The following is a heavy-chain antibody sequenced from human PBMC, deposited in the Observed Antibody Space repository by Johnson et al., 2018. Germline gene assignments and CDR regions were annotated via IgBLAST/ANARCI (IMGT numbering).Heavy chain of an antibody. J-gene: IGHJ3*02. V-gene: IGHV3-7*01. CDR2: INQDETKK. D-gene: IGHD7-27*01. CDR3: ARPHWEDNI. Sequence: VQLVQSGGGLVQPGGSLRLSCAASGFTFSSYWMSWARQAPGKGLEWVANINQDETKKYYVDFVNGRFTIARDNAKNSLYLQRNSLRAEDTAVYYCARPHWEDNIWGQGTMVTVSS. CDR1: GFTFSSYW.